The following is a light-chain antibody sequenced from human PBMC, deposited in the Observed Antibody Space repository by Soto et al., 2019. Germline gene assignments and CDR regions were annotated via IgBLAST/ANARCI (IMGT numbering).Light chain of an antibody. CDR3: AAWDDSLNGWV. CDR1: SSNVGSYN. J-gene: IGLJ3*02. V-gene: IGLV1-44*01. CDR2: SYN. Sequence: QSVLTQPPSASGTPGQSVTISFSGSSSNVGSYNVNLYQQVPGTAPKVLIHSYNRRPSGVSDRFSGSQSGTSASLAISDLQSEDEADYFCAAWDDSLNGWVFGGGTKVTVL.